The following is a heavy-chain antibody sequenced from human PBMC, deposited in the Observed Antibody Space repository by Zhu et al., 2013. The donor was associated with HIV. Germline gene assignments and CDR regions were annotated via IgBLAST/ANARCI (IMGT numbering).Heavy chain of an antibody. J-gene: IGHJ5*02. Sequence: QVQLVQSGDEVREPGASVKVSCKASGYTFTSYGITWVRQAPGHGLEWIGQIIVYSGNTNYAQNLQGRVTLTTDTSTTTAYMELWSLRSDDTAVYYCARGAGSGAAWGQGNPGHRLL. D-gene: IGHD3-10*01. V-gene: IGHV1-18*01. CDR1: GYTFTSYG. CDR3: ARGAGSGAA. CDR2: IIVYSGNT.